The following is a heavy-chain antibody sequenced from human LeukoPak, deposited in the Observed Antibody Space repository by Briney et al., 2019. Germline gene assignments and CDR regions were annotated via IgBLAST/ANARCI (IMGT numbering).Heavy chain of an antibody. D-gene: IGHD3-22*01. CDR3: ALYYYDSSGYPRGYYYMDV. J-gene: IGHJ6*03. Sequence: PSETLSLTCAVYGGSFSGYYWSWIRQPPGKGLEWIGEINHSGSTNYNPSLKSRVTISVDTSKNLFSLKLSSVTAADTAVYYCALYYYDSSGYPRGYYYMDVRGKGTTVTVSS. CDR1: GGSFSGYY. CDR2: INHSGST. V-gene: IGHV4-34*01.